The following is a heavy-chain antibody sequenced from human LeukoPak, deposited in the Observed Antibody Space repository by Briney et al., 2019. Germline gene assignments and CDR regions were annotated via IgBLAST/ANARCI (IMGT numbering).Heavy chain of an antibody. V-gene: IGHV3-23*01. D-gene: IGHD5-18*01. Sequence: GGSLTLACLGAGLTVSNYAMSWARHAPGKGRDWVSVISGSAHKIRYADSVRGRFTISRDNSENTVYLQMNNLRGEDTAIYYCAGRIPGYSSGYVFWGQGTLVTVSS. CDR1: GLTVSNYA. CDR3: AGRIPGYSSGYVF. J-gene: IGHJ4*02. CDR2: ISGSAHKI.